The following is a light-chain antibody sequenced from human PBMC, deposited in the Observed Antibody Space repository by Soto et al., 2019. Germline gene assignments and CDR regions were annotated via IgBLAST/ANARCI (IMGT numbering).Light chain of an antibody. J-gene: IGKJ2*01. CDR1: QDISNY. V-gene: IGKV1-33*01. Sequence: DIQMTQSPSSLSPSVGDRVTITCQASQDISNYLNWYQQKPGKAPKLLIYDASNLEAGVPSRFSGSGSGTDFTFTISSLQPEDIATYYWQQYDNLPYTFGQGTKLEIK. CDR3: QQYDNLPYT. CDR2: DAS.